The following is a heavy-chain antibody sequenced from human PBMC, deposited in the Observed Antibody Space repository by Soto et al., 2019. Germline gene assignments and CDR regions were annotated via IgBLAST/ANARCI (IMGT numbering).Heavy chain of an antibody. D-gene: IGHD5-12*01. J-gene: IGHJ3*02. CDR2: ISYDGSNK. CDR1: GFTFSSYG. V-gene: IGHV3-30*18. Sequence: QVQLVDSGGGVVQPGRSLRLSCAASGFTFSSYGMHWVRQAPGKGLEWVVVISYDGSNKYYADSVKGRLTISRDNSKNTLYLQMISLRGEDTAVYYCAKDNGSGCDWLRVGDASDIWGQGTMVTVSS. CDR3: AKDNGSGCDWLRVGDASDI.